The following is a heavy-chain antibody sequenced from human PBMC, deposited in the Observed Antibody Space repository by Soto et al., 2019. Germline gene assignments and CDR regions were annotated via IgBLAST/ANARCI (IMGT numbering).Heavy chain of an antibody. J-gene: IGHJ4*02. D-gene: IGHD3-10*01. CDR1: GYTFTSYG. Sequence: GAAVKFSFKASGYTFTSYGISWVRQAPGQGLEWMGWISAYNGNTNYAQKLQGRVTMTTDTSTSTAYMELRSLRSDDTAIYYCARSFGEDPADYWGQGTLVTVSS. CDR2: ISAYNGNT. V-gene: IGHV1-18*01. CDR3: ARSFGEDPADY.